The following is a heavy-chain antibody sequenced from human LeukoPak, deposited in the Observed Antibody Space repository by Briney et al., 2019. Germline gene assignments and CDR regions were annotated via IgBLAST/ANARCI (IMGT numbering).Heavy chain of an antibody. Sequence: GGSLRLSCAASGFTVSTNYVSWVRQAPGKGLEWVAFIRYDGSNKYYADSVKGRFTISRDNSKNTLYLQMNSLRVEDTAVYYCAKFDCWGQGTLVTVSS. V-gene: IGHV3-30*02. CDR3: AKFDC. CDR1: GFTVSTNY. J-gene: IGHJ4*02. CDR2: IRYDGSNK.